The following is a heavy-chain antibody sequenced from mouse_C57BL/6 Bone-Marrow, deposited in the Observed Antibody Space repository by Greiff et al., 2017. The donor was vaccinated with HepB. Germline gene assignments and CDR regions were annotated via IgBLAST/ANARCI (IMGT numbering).Heavy chain of an antibody. CDR2: IDPSDSYT. J-gene: IGHJ1*03. CDR1: GYTFTSYW. V-gene: IGHV1-69*01. Sequence: VQLQQPGAELVMPGASVKLSCKASGYTFTSYWMHWVKQRPGQGLEWIGEIDPSDSYTNYNQKFKGKSTLTVDKSSSTAYMQLSSLTSEDSAVYYCARSSYYGSSYCWYFDVWGTGTTVTVSS. CDR3: ARSSYYGSSYCWYFDV. D-gene: IGHD1-1*01.